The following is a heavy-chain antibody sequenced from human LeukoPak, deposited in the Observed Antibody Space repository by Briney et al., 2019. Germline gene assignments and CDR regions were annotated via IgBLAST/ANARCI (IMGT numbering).Heavy chain of an antibody. CDR1: GFTFSIYG. V-gene: IGHV1-46*01. CDR3: ARGSDEYYYDSSGYPPFDY. CDR2: INPSGGST. J-gene: IGHJ4*02. D-gene: IGHD3-22*01. Sequence: GGSLRLSCAASGFTFSIYGMHWVRQAPGQGLEWMGIINPSGGSTSYAQKFQGRVTMTRDTSTSTVYMELSSLRAEDTAVYYCARGSDEYYYDSSGYPPFDYWGQGTLVTVSS.